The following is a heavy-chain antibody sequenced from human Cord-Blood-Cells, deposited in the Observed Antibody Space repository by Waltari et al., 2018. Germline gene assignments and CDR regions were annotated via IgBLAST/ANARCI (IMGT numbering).Heavy chain of an antibody. V-gene: IGHV3-7*01. CDR3: ARERGMDV. Sequence: EVQLVESGGGLVQPGGSLRLSCAASGFTFSRSWMSWVRQAPGKGLEWVANIKQDGSEKYYVDSVKGRFTISRDNAKNSLYLQMNSLRAEDTAVYYCARERGMDVWGQGTTVTVSS. CDR1: GFTFSRSW. J-gene: IGHJ6*02. CDR2: IKQDGSEK.